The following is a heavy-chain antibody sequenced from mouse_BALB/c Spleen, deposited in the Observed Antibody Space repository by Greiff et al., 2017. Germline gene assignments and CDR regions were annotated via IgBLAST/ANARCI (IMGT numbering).Heavy chain of an antibody. V-gene: IGHV5-6-5*01. Sequence: EVMLVESGGGLVKPAGSLKLSCAASGFTFSSYAMSWVRQTPEKRLEWVASISSGGSTYYPDSVKGRFTISRDNARNILYLQMSSLRSEDTAMYYCSRNGYYVHWYFDVWGAGTTVTVSS. CDR2: ISSGGST. CDR1: GFTFSSYA. D-gene: IGHD2-3*01. CDR3: SRNGYYVHWYFDV. J-gene: IGHJ1*01.